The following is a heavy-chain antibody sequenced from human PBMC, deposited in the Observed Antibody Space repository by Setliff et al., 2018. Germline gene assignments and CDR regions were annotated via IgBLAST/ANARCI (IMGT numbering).Heavy chain of an antibody. J-gene: IGHJ6*03. D-gene: IGHD4-17*01. CDR2: INAGNGNT. Sequence: ASVKVSCKASGYTFTSYATHWVRQAPGQRLEWMGWINAGNGNTKYSQKFQGRVTITRDTSASTAYMELSSLRSEDTAVYYCARGATVVIYYYMDVWGKGTTVTVSS. CDR1: GYTFTSYA. V-gene: IGHV1-3*01. CDR3: ARGATVVIYYYMDV.